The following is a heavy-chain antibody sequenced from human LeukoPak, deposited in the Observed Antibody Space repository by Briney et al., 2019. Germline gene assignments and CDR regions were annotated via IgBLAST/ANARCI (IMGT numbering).Heavy chain of an antibody. V-gene: IGHV3-74*01. CDR1: GFTFSSYW. Sequence: GGSLRLSCAASGFTFSSYWMPWVRQAPGKGLVWVSRINSDGSSTSYADSVKGRFTISRDNAKNTLYLQTNSLRAEDTAVYYCARGGPLYYGGNLNAWGQGTLVTVSS. CDR2: INSDGSST. D-gene: IGHD4-23*01. J-gene: IGHJ5*02. CDR3: ARGGPLYYGGNLNA.